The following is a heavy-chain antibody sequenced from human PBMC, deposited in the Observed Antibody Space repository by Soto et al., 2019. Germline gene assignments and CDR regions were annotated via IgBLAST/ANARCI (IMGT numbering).Heavy chain of an antibody. CDR1: GGTFSSYA. V-gene: IGHV1-69*06. J-gene: IGHJ5*02. CDR3: ARAGGYCSSTSCSNWFDP. Sequence: SVKVSCKASGGTFSSYAISWVRQAPGQGLEWMGGIIPIFGTANYAQKFQGRVTITADKSTSTAYMELSSLRSEDTAVYYCARAGGYCSSTSCSNWFDPWGQGTLVTVTS. D-gene: IGHD2-2*01. CDR2: IIPIFGTA.